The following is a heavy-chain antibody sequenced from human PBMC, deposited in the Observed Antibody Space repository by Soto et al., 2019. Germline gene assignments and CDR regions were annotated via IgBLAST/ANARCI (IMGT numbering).Heavy chain of an antibody. CDR2: ISGSGGST. J-gene: IGHJ3*02. V-gene: IGHV3-23*01. CDR1: GFTFSSYA. Sequence: GGSLRLSCAASGFTFSSYAMSWVRQAPGKGLEWVSAISGSGGSTYYADSVKGRFTISRDNSKNTLYLQMNSLRAEDTAVYYCAKDEWELRGRRARDAFDIWGQGTMVTVSS. D-gene: IGHD1-26*01. CDR3: AKDEWELRGRRARDAFDI.